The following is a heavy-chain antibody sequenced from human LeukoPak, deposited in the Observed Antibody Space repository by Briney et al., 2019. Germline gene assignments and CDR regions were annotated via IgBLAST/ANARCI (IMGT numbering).Heavy chain of an antibody. D-gene: IGHD1-14*01. CDR2: ISYDGSNK. CDR1: GFTFSSYA. CDR3: ASNPISEVRYYFDY. Sequence: GSLRFSCAASGFTFSSYAMHWVRQAPGKGLEWVAVISYDGSNKYYADSVKGRFTISRDNSKNTLYLQMNSLRAEDTAVYYCASNPISEVRYYFDYWGQGTLVTVSS. J-gene: IGHJ4*02. V-gene: IGHV3-30*04.